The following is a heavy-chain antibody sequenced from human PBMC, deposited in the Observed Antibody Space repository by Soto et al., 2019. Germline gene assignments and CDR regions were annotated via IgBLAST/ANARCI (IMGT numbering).Heavy chain of an antibody. J-gene: IGHJ5*02. V-gene: IGHV4-4*07. D-gene: IGHD3-10*01. CDR3: VRDSEPRYFNNWFDP. CDR2: IYFIGTA. CDR1: GGSISNYY. Sequence: SETLSLTCTVSGGSISNYYWSWIRQSAGKGLEWIGRIYFIGTANYNPSLKGRVTMSVDTSKNEISLNLNSVIAADTAIYYCVRDSEPRYFNNWFDPWGQGTQVTVS.